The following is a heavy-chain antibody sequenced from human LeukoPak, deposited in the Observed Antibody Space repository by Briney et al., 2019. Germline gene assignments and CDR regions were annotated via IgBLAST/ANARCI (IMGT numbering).Heavy chain of an antibody. CDR1: GFTFSDSY. Sequence: GGSLRLSCAASGFTFSDSYMNWIRQSPGKGLEWISYISSSGETIYYADSMKGRFTISRDNAKNSLYLHINSLSAEDTAVYYCARNLPVRNDGWPLFDYWGQGTLVTVSS. CDR2: ISSSGETI. J-gene: IGHJ4*02. CDR3: ARNLPVRNDGWPLFDY. D-gene: IGHD1-1*01. V-gene: IGHV3-11*01.